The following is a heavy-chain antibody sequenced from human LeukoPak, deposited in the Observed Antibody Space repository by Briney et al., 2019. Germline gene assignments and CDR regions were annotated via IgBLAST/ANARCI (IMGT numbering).Heavy chain of an antibody. CDR2: IIPIFGTA. CDR3: AIITMVRGVIITGGWFDP. Sequence: SVKVSCKASGGTFSSYAISWVRQAPGQGLEWMGGIIPIFGTANYAQKFQGRVTITADESTSTAYMELSSLRSEDTAVYYCAIITMVRGVIITGGWFDPWAREPWSPSPQ. D-gene: IGHD3-10*01. CDR1: GGTFSSYA. V-gene: IGHV1-69*13. J-gene: IGHJ5*02.